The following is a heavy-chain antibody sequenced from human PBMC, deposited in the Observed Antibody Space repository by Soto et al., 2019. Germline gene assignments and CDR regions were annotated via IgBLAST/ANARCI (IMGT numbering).Heavy chain of an antibody. D-gene: IGHD3-10*01. V-gene: IGHV4-31*03. CDR1: GGYISSGGYY. CDR3: ARVNMVRGVYFDY. J-gene: IGHJ4*02. Sequence: QVQLQESGPGLVKPSQTLSLTCTVSGGYISSGGYYWSWIRQHPGQGLEWIGYISYSGSTYYNPSLKSRVTISVDTSKNQFSLKLSSVTAADTAVYYCARVNMVRGVYFDYWCQGTLVTVSS. CDR2: ISYSGST.